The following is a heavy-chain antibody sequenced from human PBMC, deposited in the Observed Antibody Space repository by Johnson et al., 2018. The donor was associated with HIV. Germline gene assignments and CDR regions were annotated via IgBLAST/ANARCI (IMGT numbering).Heavy chain of an antibody. D-gene: IGHD1-26*01. CDR2: ISDSGGST. V-gene: IGHV3-NL1*01. J-gene: IGHJ3*02. Sequence: QMLLVESGGGVVQPGRSLRLSCAVSGFTFSSYAMRWVRQAPGKGLEWVSGISDSGGSTHYADSVRGRFTISRDNSKNTLYLQMNSLRAEDTAVYYCARDFVSWGATTGGPFDIWGQGTMVTVSS. CDR1: GFTFSSYA. CDR3: ARDFVSWGATTGGPFDI.